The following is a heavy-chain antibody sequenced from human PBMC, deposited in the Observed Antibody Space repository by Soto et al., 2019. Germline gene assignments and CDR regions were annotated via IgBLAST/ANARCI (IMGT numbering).Heavy chain of an antibody. D-gene: IGHD1-1*01. J-gene: IGHJ4*02. CDR3: AKGRPRRTSGYFFDY. V-gene: IGHV3-23*01. CDR2: VSASGLNT. Sequence: EVQLLESGGKLVQPGGSLTLSCAASGFTFSTYAMAWVRQAPGKGLEWVSGVSASGLNTDYADPVKGRFYISRDNSKNTVSLHMNSLRAEDTALYYCAKGRPRRTSGYFFDYRGQGTPVTVSS. CDR1: GFTFSTYA.